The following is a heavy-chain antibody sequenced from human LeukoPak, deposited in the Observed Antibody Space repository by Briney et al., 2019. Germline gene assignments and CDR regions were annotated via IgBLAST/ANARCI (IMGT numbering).Heavy chain of an antibody. J-gene: IGHJ4*02. V-gene: IGHV4-28*01. Sequence: DTLSLTCAVSGYSITSSSWWGWIRQPPGKGLEWIGYIYHSGTTYYNPSLQSRVTMSVDTSKNQFSLKLSSVTAVDTAVYYCARKENVYYYFDYWGQGTLVTVSS. D-gene: IGHD3-10*01. CDR2: IYHSGTT. CDR1: GYSITSSSW. CDR3: ARKENVYYYFDY.